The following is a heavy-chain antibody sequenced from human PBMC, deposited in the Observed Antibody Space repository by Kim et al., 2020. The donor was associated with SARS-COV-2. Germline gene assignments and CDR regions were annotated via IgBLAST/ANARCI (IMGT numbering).Heavy chain of an antibody. CDR3: ARACGGDCYEVDAFDI. Sequence: SRKSRVTISVDTSKNQFSLKLSSVTAADTAVYYCARACGGDCYEVDAFDIWGQGTMVTVSS. V-gene: IGHV4-59*01. D-gene: IGHD2-21*01. J-gene: IGHJ3*02.